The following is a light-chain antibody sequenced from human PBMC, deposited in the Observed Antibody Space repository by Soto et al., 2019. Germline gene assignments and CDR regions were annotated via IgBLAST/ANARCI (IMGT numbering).Light chain of an antibody. J-gene: IGLJ1*01. Sequence: QSVLTQPHSASGTPGQRVTISCSGSSSNIGTSSVHWFQQLPGTAPKLLISTTNQRPSGVPERFSGSKSGTSASLAISGLQSEDEADYYCAAWDDSVNGHVFGTGIKVTVL. CDR2: TTN. CDR1: SSNIGTSS. CDR3: AAWDDSVNGHV. V-gene: IGLV1-44*01.